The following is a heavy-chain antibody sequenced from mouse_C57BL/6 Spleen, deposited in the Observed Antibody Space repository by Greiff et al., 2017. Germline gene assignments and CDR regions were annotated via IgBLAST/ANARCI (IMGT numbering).Heavy chain of an antibody. CDR3: ARFYDGYYLDY. V-gene: IGHV5-17*01. D-gene: IGHD2-3*01. CDR1: GFTFSDYG. CDR2: ISSGSSTI. J-gene: IGHJ2*01. Sequence: EVKLVESGGGLVKPGGSLKLSCAASGFTFSDYGMHWVRQAPEKGLEWVAYISSGSSTIYYADTVKGRFTISRDNAKNTLFLQMTSLMSEDTAMYYYARFYDGYYLDYWGQGTTLTVSS.